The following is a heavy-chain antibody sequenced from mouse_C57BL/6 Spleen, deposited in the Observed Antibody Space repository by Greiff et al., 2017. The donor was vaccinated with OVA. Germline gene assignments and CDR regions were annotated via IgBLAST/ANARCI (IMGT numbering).Heavy chain of an antibody. CDR2: IHPSDSDT. CDR1: GYTFTSYW. J-gene: IGHJ4*01. V-gene: IGHV1-74*01. CDR3: AIPLYDYDDVPYAMDY. D-gene: IGHD2-4*01. Sequence: VQLQQPGAELVKPGASVKVSCKASGYTFTSYWMHWVKQRPGQGLEWIGRIHPSDSDTNYNQKFKGKATLTVDKSSSTAYMQLSSLTSEDSAVYDCAIPLYDYDDVPYAMDYWGQGTSVTVSS.